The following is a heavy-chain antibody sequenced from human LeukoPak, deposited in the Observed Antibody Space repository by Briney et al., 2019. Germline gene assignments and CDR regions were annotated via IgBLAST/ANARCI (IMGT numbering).Heavy chain of an antibody. CDR2: INPNSGGT. CDR1: GYTFTGYY. Sequence: ASVKVSCKASGYTFTGYYMHWVRQAAGRGLEWMGRINPNSGGTNYAQKFQGRLTMTRDTSISTAYMELSRLRSDDTAVYYCARVSVGFLEWLLHDKCDAFDIWGQGTMVTVSS. CDR3: ARVSVGFLEWLLHDKCDAFDI. D-gene: IGHD3-3*01. V-gene: IGHV1-2*06. J-gene: IGHJ3*02.